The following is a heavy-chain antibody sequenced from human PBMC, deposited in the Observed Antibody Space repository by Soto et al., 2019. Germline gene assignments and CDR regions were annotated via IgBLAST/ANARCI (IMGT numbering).Heavy chain of an antibody. V-gene: IGHV4-34*01. CDR2: ISHSGST. D-gene: IGHD3-22*01. Sequence: QVQLQQWGAGLLKPSETLSLRCVVNSGSFSGYYWTGIRQTPGKGLEWIGEISHSGSTNYNPSLMSRVTMSADTSKKQFSLRLSSVTAADMALYFCARGYESSRRYLPLLDYWGQGTLVTVSS. J-gene: IGHJ4*02. CDR1: SGSFSGYY. CDR3: ARGYESSRRYLPLLDY.